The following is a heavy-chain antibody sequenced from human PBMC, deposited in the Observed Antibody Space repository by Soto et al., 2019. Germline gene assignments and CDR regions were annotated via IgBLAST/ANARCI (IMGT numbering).Heavy chain of an antibody. CDR2: IYYSGST. CDR3: ARGRDCSGGSCYSLLHY. Sequence: XETLSLTCTVSGGSVSSGSYYWSWIRQPPGKGLEWIGYIYYSGSTNYNPSLKSRVTISVDTSKNQFSLKLSSVTAADTAVYYCARGRDCSGGSCYSLLHYWGQGTLVTVSS. V-gene: IGHV4-61*01. D-gene: IGHD2-15*01. J-gene: IGHJ4*02. CDR1: GGSVSSGSYY.